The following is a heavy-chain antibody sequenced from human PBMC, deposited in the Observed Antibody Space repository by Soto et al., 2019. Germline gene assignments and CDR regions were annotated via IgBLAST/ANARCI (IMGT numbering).Heavy chain of an antibody. CDR3: ARGNFWSGYSHPPPYYGMDV. CDR1: GGTFSSYA. V-gene: IGHV1-69*13. CDR2: IIPIFGTA. D-gene: IGHD3-3*01. Sequence: ASVKVSCKASGGTFSSYAISWVRQAPGQGLEWMGGIIPIFGTANYAQKFQGRVTITADESTSTAYMELSSLRSEDTAVYYCARGNFWSGYSHPPPYYGMDVWGQGTTVTVSS. J-gene: IGHJ6*02.